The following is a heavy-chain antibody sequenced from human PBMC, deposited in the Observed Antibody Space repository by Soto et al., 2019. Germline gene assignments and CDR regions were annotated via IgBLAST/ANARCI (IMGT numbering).Heavy chain of an antibody. D-gene: IGHD2-8*01. J-gene: IGHJ4*02. CDR2: FDPEDGET. CDR1: GYTLTELS. CDR3: ATDPGYCTNGVCPNIDY. Sequence: ASVKVSCKVSGYTLTELSMHWVRQAPGKGLEWMGGFDPEDGETIYAQKFQGRVTMTEDTSTDTAYMELSSLRSEDTAVYYCATDPGYCTNGVCPNIDYWGQGTLVTVSS. V-gene: IGHV1-24*01.